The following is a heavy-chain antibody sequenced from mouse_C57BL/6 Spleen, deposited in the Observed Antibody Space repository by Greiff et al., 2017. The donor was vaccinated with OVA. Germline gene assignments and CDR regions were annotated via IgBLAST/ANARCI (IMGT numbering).Heavy chain of an antibody. CDR1: GYSITSGYY. V-gene: IGHV3-6*01. CDR2: ISYDGSN. D-gene: IGHD2-1*01. J-gene: IGHJ2*01. CDR3: ASNYGNYFDY. Sequence: EVKLQESGPGLVKPSQSLSLTCSVTGYSITSGYYWNWIRQFPGNKLEWMGYISYDGSNNYNPSLKNRISITRDTSKNQFFLKLNSVTTEDTATYYCASNYGNYFDYWGQGTTLTVSS.